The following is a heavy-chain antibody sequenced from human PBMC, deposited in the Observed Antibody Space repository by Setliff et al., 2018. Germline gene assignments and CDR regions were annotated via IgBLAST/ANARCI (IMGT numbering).Heavy chain of an antibody. Sequence: GESLKISCAASGFVFGTYAMTWVRQAPGKGLEWVSTIYSGDRSTFYTDSVKGRFIIYRDSSKNTLYMQMSSLRAEDTAVYYCAKPRVELRWGFESWGQGTLVTVSS. D-gene: IGHD1-7*01. CDR2: IYSGDRST. CDR3: AKPRVELRWGFES. J-gene: IGHJ4*02. CDR1: GFVFGTYA. V-gene: IGHV3-23*03.